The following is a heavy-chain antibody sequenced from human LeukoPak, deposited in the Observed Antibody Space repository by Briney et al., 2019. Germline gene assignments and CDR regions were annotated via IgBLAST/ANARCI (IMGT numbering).Heavy chain of an antibody. CDR2: MNPNSGNT. V-gene: IGHV1-8*01. D-gene: IGHD3-9*01. Sequence: GASVKVSCKASGHTFSSYDINWVRQATGQGLEWMGWMNPNSGNTGYAQKFQGRLTMTRNTSISTAYMELSSLRSEDTAVYYCARVRPDYDILTGYYYYYGMDVWGQGTTVTVSS. J-gene: IGHJ6*02. CDR3: ARVRPDYDILTGYYYYYGMDV. CDR1: GHTFSSYD.